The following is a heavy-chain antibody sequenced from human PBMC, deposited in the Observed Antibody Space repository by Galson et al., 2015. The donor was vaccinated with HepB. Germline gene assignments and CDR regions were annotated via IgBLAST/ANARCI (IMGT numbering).Heavy chain of an antibody. J-gene: IGHJ6*03. Sequence: SLRLSCAASGFTFSSYAMSWVRQAPGKGLEWVSAISGSGGSTYYADSVKGRFTISRDNSKNTLYLQMNSLRAEDTAVYYCAKGGAVTTTFSTMDVWGKGTTVTVSS. CDR3: AKGGAVTTTFSTMDV. CDR2: ISGSGGST. D-gene: IGHD4-17*01. CDR1: GFTFSSYA. V-gene: IGHV3-23*01.